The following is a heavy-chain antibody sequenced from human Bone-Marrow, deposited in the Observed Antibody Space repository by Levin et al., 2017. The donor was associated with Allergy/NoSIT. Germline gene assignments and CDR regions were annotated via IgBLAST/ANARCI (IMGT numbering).Heavy chain of an antibody. V-gene: IGHV3-30*18. CDR1: GFIFSNYA. D-gene: IGHD3-16*01. CDR2: TSYDGRDK. CDR3: AKSAFGAVIDWLDP. Sequence: LSLTCAASGFIFSNYAMHWVRQAPGKGLEWVALTSYDGRDKFYADSVKGRFSISRDDSKNTLYLEMDSLRLEDTAVYWCAKSAFGAVIDWLDPWGQGTLVTVSS. J-gene: IGHJ5*02.